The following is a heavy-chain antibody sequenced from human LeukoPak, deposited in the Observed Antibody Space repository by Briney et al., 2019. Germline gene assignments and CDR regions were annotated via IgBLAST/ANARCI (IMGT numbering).Heavy chain of an antibody. Sequence: ASVKVSCNVSGYTLTELSMHWVRQAPGKGLEWMGGFDPEDGETIYARKFQGRVTMTEDTSTDTAYMELSSLRSEDTAVYYCATEVGSNNWFDPWGQGTLVTVSS. CDR3: ATEVGSNNWFDP. CDR2: FDPEDGET. V-gene: IGHV1-24*01. D-gene: IGHD1-26*01. J-gene: IGHJ5*02. CDR1: GYTLTELS.